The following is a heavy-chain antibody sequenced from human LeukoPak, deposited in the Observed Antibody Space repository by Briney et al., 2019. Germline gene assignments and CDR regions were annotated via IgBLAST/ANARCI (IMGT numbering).Heavy chain of an antibody. Sequence: GGSLRLSCAASGLTFSDHYMDWVRQAPGKGLEWVGRTGNKPNSYTTDYAASVKGRFTISRDNSKNALYLQMNSLKIEDTAVYYCTRGGDNDWSPGDYWGQGTLVTVSS. CDR1: GLTFSDHY. CDR2: TGNKPNSYTT. CDR3: TRGGDNDWSPGDY. J-gene: IGHJ4*02. V-gene: IGHV3-72*01. D-gene: IGHD3-9*01.